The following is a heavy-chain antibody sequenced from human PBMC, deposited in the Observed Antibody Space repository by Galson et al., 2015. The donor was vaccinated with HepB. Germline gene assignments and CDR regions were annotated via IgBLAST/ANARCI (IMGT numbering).Heavy chain of an antibody. CDR1: GFTFGDYA. Sequence: SLRLSCAASGFTFGDYAMSWFRQAPGKGLEWVGFIRSKAYGGTTEYAASVKGRFTISRDDSKSIAYLQMNSLKTEDTAVYYCTRDRGGATVTTDFDYWGQGTLVTVSS. D-gene: IGHD4-17*01. CDR2: IRSKAYGGTT. CDR3: TRDRGGATVTTDFDY. V-gene: IGHV3-49*03. J-gene: IGHJ4*02.